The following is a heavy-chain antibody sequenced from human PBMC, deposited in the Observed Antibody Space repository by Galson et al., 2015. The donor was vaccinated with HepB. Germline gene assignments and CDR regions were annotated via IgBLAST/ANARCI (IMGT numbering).Heavy chain of an antibody. Sequence: TLSLTCAVSGGSISSGGYSWSWIRQPPGKGLEWIGYIYYSGSTYYNPSLKSRVTISVDTSKNQFSLKLSSVTAADTAVYYCARALVYYYGSGSYYNKGTYYYYGMDVWGQGTTVTVSS. J-gene: IGHJ6*02. D-gene: IGHD3-10*01. CDR1: GGSISSGGYS. CDR2: IYYSGST. V-gene: IGHV4-30-4*07. CDR3: ARALVYYYGSGSYYNKGTYYYYGMDV.